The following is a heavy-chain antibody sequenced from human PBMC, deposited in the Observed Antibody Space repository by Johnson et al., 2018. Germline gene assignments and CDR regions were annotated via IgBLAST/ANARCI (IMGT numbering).Heavy chain of an antibody. CDR1: GFTFSSYA. D-gene: IGHD3-3*01. J-gene: IGHJ6*03. CDR2: ISGSGGST. CDR3: ARRVEWLLNYYYYYMDV. V-gene: IGHV3-23*04. Sequence: QLVESGGGLVQPGGSLRLSCAASGFTFSSYAMSWVRQAPGKGLEWVSAISGSGGSTYYADSVKGRFTISRDNSKNTLYLQMNSLKAEDTAVYYCARRVEWLLNYYYYYMDVWGKGTTVTVSS.